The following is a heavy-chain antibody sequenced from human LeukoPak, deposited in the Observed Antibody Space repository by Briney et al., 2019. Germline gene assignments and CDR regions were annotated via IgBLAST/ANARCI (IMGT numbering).Heavy chain of an antibody. J-gene: IGHJ5*02. CDR3: ARDPRNKGFDP. D-gene: IGHD1/OR15-1a*01. CDR1: GFTFSSYA. CDR2: ISGSGGST. V-gene: IGHV3-23*01. Sequence: GGSLRLSCAASGFTFSSYAMSWVRQAPGKGLEWVSAISGSGGSTYYADSVKGRFTISRDNAKNTLYLQMNSLRVEDTAVYYCARDPRNKGFDPWGQGTLVTVSS.